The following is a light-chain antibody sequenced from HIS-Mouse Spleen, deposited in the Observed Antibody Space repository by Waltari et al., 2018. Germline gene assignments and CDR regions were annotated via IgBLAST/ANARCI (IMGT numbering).Light chain of an antibody. CDR2: DVS. CDR1: SSDVGGYTY. Sequence: QSALTQPRPVSGPPGQSVPISCTGTSSDVGGYTYVPWYQHHPGKAPKLMIYDVSKRPSGVPDRFSGSKSGNTASLTISGLQAEDEADYYCCSYAGSYTWVFGGGTKLTVL. CDR3: CSYAGSYTWV. J-gene: IGLJ3*02. V-gene: IGLV2-11*01.